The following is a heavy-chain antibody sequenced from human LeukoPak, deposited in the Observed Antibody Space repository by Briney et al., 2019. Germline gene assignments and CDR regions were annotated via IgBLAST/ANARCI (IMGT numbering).Heavy chain of an antibody. V-gene: IGHV4-31*03. CDR1: GGSISSGGYY. D-gene: IGHD2-21*01. Sequence: KPSETLSLTCTVSGGSISSGGYYWSWIRQHPSGKGLEWIGYIYYSGSTYYSASLKSRVIISVDTSNNQFSLKLVSVTAADTAVYYCARVIVGSGGTFDAFDIWGQGTMVTVSS. CDR2: IYYSGST. J-gene: IGHJ3*02. CDR3: ARVIVGSGGTFDAFDI.